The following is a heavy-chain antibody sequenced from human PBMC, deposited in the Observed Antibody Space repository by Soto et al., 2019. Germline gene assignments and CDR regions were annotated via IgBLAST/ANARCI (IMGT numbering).Heavy chain of an antibody. J-gene: IGHJ4*02. V-gene: IGHV3-30-3*01. CDR1: GYTFSGYS. D-gene: IGHD2-21*01. Sequence: PSGTLSLSCTISGYTFSGYSMYACLQAPGEGLAGLAVTSSDGGTKFYADSVKGRFTVSRDNSKNTLYLQLNTLTAEDTAVYYCARVVVLAGWYFDNWGQGILVTVSS. CDR3: ARVVVLAGWYFDN. CDR2: TSSDGGTK.